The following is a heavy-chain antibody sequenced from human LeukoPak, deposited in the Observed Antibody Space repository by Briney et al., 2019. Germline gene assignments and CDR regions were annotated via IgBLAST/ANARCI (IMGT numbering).Heavy chain of an antibody. Sequence: GGSLRLSCAASGFTFSSYSMNWVRQAPGKGLEGVSYISGDRNNIKYADSVKGRFTISRDNAQNSLYLQMNSLRAEDTAVYYCARDYDHSFGYWGQGILVTVSS. CDR1: GFTFSSYS. D-gene: IGHD5-12*01. V-gene: IGHV3-48*01. J-gene: IGHJ4*02. CDR2: ISGDRNNI. CDR3: ARDYDHSFGY.